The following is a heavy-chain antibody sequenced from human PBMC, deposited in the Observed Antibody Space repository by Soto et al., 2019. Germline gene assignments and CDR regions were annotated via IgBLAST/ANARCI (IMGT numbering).Heavy chain of an antibody. CDR2: IKSKTDGGTT. CDR1: GFTFSNAW. V-gene: IGHV3-15*01. D-gene: IGHD5-18*01. J-gene: IGHJ2*01. CDR3: TPDDVDTAMGGGFDL. Sequence: EVQLVESGGGLVKPGGSLRLSCAASGFTFSNAWMSWVRQAPGKGLEWVGRIKSKTDGGTTDYAAPVKGRFTISRDDSKNTLYLQMNSLKTEDTAVYYCTPDDVDTAMGGGFDLWGRGTLVTVSS.